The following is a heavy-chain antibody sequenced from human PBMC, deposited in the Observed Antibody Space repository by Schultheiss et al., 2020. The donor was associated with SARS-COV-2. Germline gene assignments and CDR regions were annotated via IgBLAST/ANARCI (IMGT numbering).Heavy chain of an antibody. J-gene: IGHJ4*02. V-gene: IGHV4-61*02. Sequence: SQTLSLTCPVSGGSISSGDYYWSWIRQPAGKGLEWIGRIYTSGSTNYNPSLKSRVTMSVDTSKNQFSLKLSSVTAADTAVYYCARVNYYDSSGYYDYWGQGTLVTVSS. CDR2: IYTSGST. D-gene: IGHD3-22*01. CDR3: ARVNYYDSSGYYDY. CDR1: GGSISSGDYY.